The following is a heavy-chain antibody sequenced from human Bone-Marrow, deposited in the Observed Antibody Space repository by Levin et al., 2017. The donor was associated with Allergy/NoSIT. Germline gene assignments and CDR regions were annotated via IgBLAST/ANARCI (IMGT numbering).Heavy chain of an antibody. CDR1: GFTFSDYY. CDR2: ISSSGSTI. V-gene: IGHV3-11*01. Sequence: LSLTCAASGFTFSDYYMSWIRQAPGKGLEWVSYISSSGSTIYYADSVKGRFTISRDNAKNSLYLQMNSLRAEDTAVYYCARAERCSSTSCYPDAFDIWGQGTMVTVSS. CDR3: ARAERCSSTSCYPDAFDI. J-gene: IGHJ3*02. D-gene: IGHD2-2*01.